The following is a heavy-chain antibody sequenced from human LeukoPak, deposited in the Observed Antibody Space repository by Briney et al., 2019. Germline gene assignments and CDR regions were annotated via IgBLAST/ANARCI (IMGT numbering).Heavy chain of an antibody. J-gene: IGHJ4*02. V-gene: IGHV3-33*03. D-gene: IGHD6-25*01. CDR2: IWSGGSIA. Sequence: GGSLRLSFAGSGFTFSDYGMQWGRQAPGKGLGCLSVIWSGGSIADYAESVRGRFTISRDNSKNTVYLQMNSLRAEDTAIYFCTRVATAGTWTDYWGQGTLVTVSS. CDR1: GFTFSDYG. CDR3: TRVATAGTWTDY.